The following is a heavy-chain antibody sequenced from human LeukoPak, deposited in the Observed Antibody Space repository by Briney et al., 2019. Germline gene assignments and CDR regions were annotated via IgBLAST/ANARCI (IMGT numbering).Heavy chain of an antibody. CDR3: AAVSGSGYYVHDAFDI. Sequence: ASVKVSCKASGFTFTSSVMQWVRQARGQRLEWIGWIVVGSGNTNYAQKFQERVTITRDMSTSTAYMELSSLRSEDTAVYYCAAVSGSGYYVHDAFDIWGQGTMVTVSS. CDR2: IVVGSGNT. CDR1: GFTFTSSV. J-gene: IGHJ3*02. D-gene: IGHD3-22*01. V-gene: IGHV1-58*02.